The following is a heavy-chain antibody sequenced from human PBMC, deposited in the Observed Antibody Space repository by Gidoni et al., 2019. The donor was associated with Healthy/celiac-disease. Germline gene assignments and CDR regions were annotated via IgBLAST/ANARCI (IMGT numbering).Heavy chain of an antibody. CDR1: GYNFTSYG. CDR2: ISAYNGNT. CDR3: ARSRAVRFGEIGWFDP. J-gene: IGHJ5*02. Sequence: QVQLVQSGAEVKKPGASVKVSCKASGYNFTSYGISWVRQAPGQGLEWMGRISAYNGNTNYAQKLQGRVTMTTDTSTSTAYMELRSLRSDDTAVYYCARSRAVRFGEIGWFDPWGQGTLVTVSS. D-gene: IGHD3-10*01. V-gene: IGHV1-18*01.